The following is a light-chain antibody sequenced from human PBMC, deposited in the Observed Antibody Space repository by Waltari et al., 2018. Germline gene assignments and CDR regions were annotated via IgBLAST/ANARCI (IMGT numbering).Light chain of an antibody. CDR1: SVGSKS. J-gene: IGLJ1*01. CDR3: QVWADSSDFV. Sequence: SYVLTQPPSVSVAPGQTARITCGGNSVGSKSVHWYQRKPGQAPVVVVYDDTERPSGSPDRFSGSNSENTATLTSNSVEAGDEADYFCQVWADSSDFVFGSGTKVTVL. CDR2: DDT. V-gene: IGLV3-21*02.